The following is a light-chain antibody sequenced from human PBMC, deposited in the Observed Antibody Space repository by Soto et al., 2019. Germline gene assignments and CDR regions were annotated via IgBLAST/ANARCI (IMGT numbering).Light chain of an antibody. Sequence: QSVLTQPPSVSAAPGQKVTISCSGSSSNIGGNSVSWYQQLPGTAPKLLIYDDNKRPSGIPDRFSGSKSGTSATLGITGFQNGDEADYYCGSWDSSMSAYVFGIGTQVTVL. CDR3: GSWDSSMSAYV. CDR1: SSNIGGNS. J-gene: IGLJ1*01. CDR2: DDN. V-gene: IGLV1-51*01.